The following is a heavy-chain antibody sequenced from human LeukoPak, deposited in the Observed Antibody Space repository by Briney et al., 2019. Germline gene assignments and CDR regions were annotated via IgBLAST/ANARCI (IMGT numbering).Heavy chain of an antibody. CDR2: IIPIFGTA. J-gene: IGHJ4*02. Sequence: GASVKVSCKASGYTFTSYYTHWVRQAPGQGLEWMGGIIPIFGTANYAQKFQGRVTITADESTSTAYMELSSLRSEDTAVYYCARSKEQLVFLDWGQGTLVTVSS. CDR3: ARSKEQLVFLD. V-gene: IGHV1-69*13. D-gene: IGHD6-6*01. CDR1: GYTFTSYY.